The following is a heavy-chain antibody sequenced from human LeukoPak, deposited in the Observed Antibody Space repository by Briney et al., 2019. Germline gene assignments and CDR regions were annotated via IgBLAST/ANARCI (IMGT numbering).Heavy chain of an antibody. V-gene: IGHV4-31*03. CDR1: GGSISSGSHY. D-gene: IGHD3-22*01. CDR2: IYVSRFT. Sequence: SESLSLTCTVSGGSISSGSHYWSWLRRHPGKGLEWIGCIYVSRFTYYNPSLASRISISVDSSDNQLSLKFTSVTAADTAVYYCAGGFDSSKMAYWGQGTLV. J-gene: IGHJ4*02. CDR3: AGGFDSSKMAY.